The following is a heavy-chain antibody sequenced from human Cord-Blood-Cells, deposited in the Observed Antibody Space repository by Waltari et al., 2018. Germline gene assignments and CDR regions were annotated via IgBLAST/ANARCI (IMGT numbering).Heavy chain of an antibody. V-gene: IGHV3-7*01. CDR2: KKQDGSEK. J-gene: IGHJ4*02. D-gene: IGHD6-13*01. CDR3: ARDRIAAAFDY. CDR1: GFTFSSYW. Sequence: EVQLVESGGGLVQPGGSMRLSCAASGFTFSSYWMSWVRQAPGKGLEWVANKKQDGSEKYYVDSVKGRFTISRDNAKNSLYLQMNSLRAEDTAVYYCARDRIAAAFDYWGQGTLVTVSS.